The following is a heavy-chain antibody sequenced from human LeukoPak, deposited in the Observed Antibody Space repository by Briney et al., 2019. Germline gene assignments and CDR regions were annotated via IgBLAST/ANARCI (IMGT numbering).Heavy chain of an antibody. CDR1: GGSISSYY. D-gene: IGHD3-16*01. J-gene: IGHJ3*01. Sequence: PSETLSLTCSVSGGSISSYYWSWIRQPPGKGLECIGNIFYTGSTKYNPSLKSRATKSVVTSKDQNSLKLSSVTAADTAMYDCAISAHSYYEGASYEDAFDVWGQGKMVTVSS. V-gene: IGHV4-59*01. CDR3: AISAHSYYEGASYEDAFDV. CDR2: IFYTGST.